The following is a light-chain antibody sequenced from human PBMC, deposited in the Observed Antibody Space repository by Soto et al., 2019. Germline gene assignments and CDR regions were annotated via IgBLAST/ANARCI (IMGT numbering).Light chain of an antibody. CDR1: SSNIGAGYD. J-gene: IGLJ1*01. Sequence: QSVLTQPPSVSGAPGQRVTISCTGSSSNIGAGYDVHWYQQRPGTAPKLLIFGNINRPSGVPDRFSGSKSGTSASLAITGLQAGDEGDYYCQSYDSALSTTYVFGIGTKVTV. CDR2: GNI. CDR3: QSYDSALSTTYV. V-gene: IGLV1-40*01.